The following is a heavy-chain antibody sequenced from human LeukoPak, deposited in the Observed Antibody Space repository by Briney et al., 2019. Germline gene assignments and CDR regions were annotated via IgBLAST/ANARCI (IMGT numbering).Heavy chain of an antibody. J-gene: IGHJ6*03. D-gene: IGHD6-19*01. Sequence: SETLSLTCTVSGGSISSSYSWGWIRQPPGKGLEWIGNIYYSGSTYYNSSLKSRVTISVDTSKNQFSLKLSSVTAADTAVYYCARVGIAVAGIMNYYYYYMDVWGKGTTVTVSS. CDR2: IYYSGST. CDR1: GGSISSSYS. V-gene: IGHV4-39*07. CDR3: ARVGIAVAGIMNYYYYYMDV.